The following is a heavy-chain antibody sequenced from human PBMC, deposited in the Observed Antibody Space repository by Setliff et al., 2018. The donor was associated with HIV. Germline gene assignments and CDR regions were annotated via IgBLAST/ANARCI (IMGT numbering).Heavy chain of an antibody. CDR1: GGTFTNFA. Sequence: SVKVSCKASGGTFTNFAISWVRQAPGQGLEWMGGIIPIFGTENNAQKFQDRLAITADGSSTTAYMELRSLTSEDTAVYYCSFKETEFLSGYSHWGQGTLVTVSS. V-gene: IGHV1-69*13. J-gene: IGHJ4*02. D-gene: IGHD3-3*01. CDR3: SFKETEFLSGYSH. CDR2: IIPIFGTE.